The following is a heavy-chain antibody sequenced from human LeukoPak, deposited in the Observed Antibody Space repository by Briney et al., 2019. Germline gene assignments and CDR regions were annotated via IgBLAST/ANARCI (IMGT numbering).Heavy chain of an antibody. J-gene: IGHJ4*02. Sequence: SETLSLTCTISGGSISSYYWSWIRQPAGKGLEWIGRMSTGGSTNYNPSLTSRVTMSVDKSKNQFSLNLNSVTAADTAVYFCARVNSSGSFHDYWGQGARVTVSS. CDR1: GGSISSYY. D-gene: IGHD3-22*01. V-gene: IGHV4-4*07. CDR2: MSTGGST. CDR3: ARVNSSGSFHDY.